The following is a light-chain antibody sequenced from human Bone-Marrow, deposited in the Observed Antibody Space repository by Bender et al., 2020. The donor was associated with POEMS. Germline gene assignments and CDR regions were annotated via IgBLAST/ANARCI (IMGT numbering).Light chain of an antibody. CDR2: DVN. V-gene: IGLV2-11*03. Sequence: QHPGKAPQLIIYDVNKRPSGVPDRFSGSKSGNTASLSISGLQTEDEADYYCSSFAGDYTLGLFGTGTTVAVL. J-gene: IGLJ1*01. CDR3: SSFAGDYTLGL.